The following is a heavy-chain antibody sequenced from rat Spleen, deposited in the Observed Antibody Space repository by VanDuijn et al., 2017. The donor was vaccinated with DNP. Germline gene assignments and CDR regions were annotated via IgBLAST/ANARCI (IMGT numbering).Heavy chain of an antibody. CDR2: IIYDGSRT. J-gene: IGHJ3*01. D-gene: IGHD1-3*01. Sequence: EVQLVESGGGSVQPGRSLKLSCAASGLSFSDHNMAWVRQAPKKGLEWVATIIYDGSRTYYRDSVKGRFTISRDNAKSTLYLQMDSLRSEDTATYYCAKHGSFNWFTFWGQGTLVTVSS. CDR1: GLSFSDHN. V-gene: IGHV5S10*01. CDR3: AKHGSFNWFTF.